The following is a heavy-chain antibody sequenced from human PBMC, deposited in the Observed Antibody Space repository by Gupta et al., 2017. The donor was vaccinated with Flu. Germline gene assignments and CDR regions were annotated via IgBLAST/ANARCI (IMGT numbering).Heavy chain of an antibody. J-gene: IGHJ4*02. D-gene: IGHD4-17*01. CDR1: GITVSSNY. CDR3: ASTTVTPGWYFDC. Sequence: EVLLVESGGGLVQPGGSLRLSCAASGITVSSNYMSWVRQAPGKGLEWVSVIYSGGGTSYADSVKGRFTISRDNSKNTLYLQMNSLRPEDTAVYYCASTTVTPGWYFDCWGQGTLVTVSS. V-gene: IGHV3-66*02. CDR2: IYSGGGT.